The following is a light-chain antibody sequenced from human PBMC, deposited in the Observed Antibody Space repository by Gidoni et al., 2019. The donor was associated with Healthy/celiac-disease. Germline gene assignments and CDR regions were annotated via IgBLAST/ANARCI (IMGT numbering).Light chain of an antibody. CDR1: QSVLYSSNNKNY. J-gene: IGKJ3*01. CDR2: WAS. CDR3: QQSYSTPFT. V-gene: IGKV4-1*01. Sequence: SLGERATINCKSSQSVLYSSNNKNYLAWYQQKPGQPPKLLIYWASTRESGVPDRFSGSGSGTDFTLTIISLQAEDVAVYYCQQSYSTPFTFXPXTKVXIK.